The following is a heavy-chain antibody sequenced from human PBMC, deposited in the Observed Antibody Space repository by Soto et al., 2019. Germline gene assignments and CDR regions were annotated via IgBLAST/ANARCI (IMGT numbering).Heavy chain of an antibody. CDR3: TTRDQGRFDH. CDR1: GGTFHTLS. J-gene: IGHJ4*02. Sequence: QVLLVQSGAEGKRPGSSAKVSCKPSGGTFHTLSINWVRQAPGQGLEWVGAIIPLFDSTNYAQKFQDRVTITADKSMDTAYLELNNLRSDDTAVYYCTTRDQGRFDHWGQGTPLTVSS. V-gene: IGHV1-69*06. CDR2: IIPLFDST.